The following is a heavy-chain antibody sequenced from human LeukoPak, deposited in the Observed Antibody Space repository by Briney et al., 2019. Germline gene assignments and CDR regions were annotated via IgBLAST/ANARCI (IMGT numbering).Heavy chain of an antibody. V-gene: IGHV4-30-4*08. D-gene: IGHD6-6*01. CDR2: IYYSGST. Sequence: SKTLSLTCTVSGGSISSGDYYWSWIRQPPGKGLEWIGYIYYSGSTYYNPSLKSRIIISVDTSKNQFSLKLSSVTAADTAVYYCARTGKGSIAVPFDPWGQGTLVTVSS. CDR1: GGSISSGDYY. CDR3: ARTGKGSIAVPFDP. J-gene: IGHJ5*02.